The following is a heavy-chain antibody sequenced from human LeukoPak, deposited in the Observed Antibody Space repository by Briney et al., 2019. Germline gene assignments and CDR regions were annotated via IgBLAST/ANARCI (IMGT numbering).Heavy chain of an antibody. CDR3: TKSSGYIWFDP. CDR1: GFTSDDYA. Sequence: GGSLRLSCVASGFTSDDYAMHWVRQAPGKGLEWVSSINWNSDNIVYADSVKGRFTIYRDRAKNSLYLQMNSLRTEDTAFYYCTKSSGYIWFDPWGQGTLATVSS. D-gene: IGHD3-22*01. CDR2: INWNSDNI. V-gene: IGHV3-9*02. J-gene: IGHJ5*02.